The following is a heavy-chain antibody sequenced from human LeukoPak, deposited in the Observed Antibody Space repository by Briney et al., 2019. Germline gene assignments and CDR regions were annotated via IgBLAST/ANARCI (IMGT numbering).Heavy chain of an antibody. CDR1: RGSFSGYY. J-gene: IGHJ6*02. CDR2: INHSGST. V-gene: IGHV4-34*01. Sequence: SETLSLTCAVYRGSFSGYYWSWIRQPPGKGLEWIGEINHSGSTNYNPSLKSRVTISVDTSKNQFSLKLSSVTAADTAVYYCARGRYCSGGSCYYSRSYYYYYYGMDVWGQGTTVTVSS. CDR3: ARGRYCSGGSCYYSRSYYYYYYGMDV. D-gene: IGHD2-15*01.